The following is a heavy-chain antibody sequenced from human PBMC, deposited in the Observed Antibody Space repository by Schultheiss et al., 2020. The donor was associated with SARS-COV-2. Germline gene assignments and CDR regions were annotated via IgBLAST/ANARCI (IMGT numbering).Heavy chain of an antibody. CDR1: GGSFSGYY. Sequence: SETLSLTCAVYGGSFSGYYWSWIRQPPGKGLEWIGEINHSGSTNYNPSLKSRVTIAVDTSKNQFSLKLSSVTAADTAVYYCARGSGILYYYYGMDVWGQGTTVTGSS. D-gene: IGHD2-15*01. V-gene: IGHV4-34*01. CDR2: INHSGST. J-gene: IGHJ6*02. CDR3: ARGSGILYYYYGMDV.